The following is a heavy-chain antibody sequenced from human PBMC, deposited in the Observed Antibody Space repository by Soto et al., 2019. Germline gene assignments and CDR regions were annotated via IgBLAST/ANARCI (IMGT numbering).Heavy chain of an antibody. CDR3: AREDGYSSSYPYYYYGMDV. J-gene: IGHJ6*02. D-gene: IGHD6-13*01. CDR2: IIPIFGTA. Sequence: QVQLVQSGAEAKKPGSSVKVSCKASGGTFSSYAISWVRQAPGQGLEWMGGIIPIFGTANYAQKFQGRVTITADESTSTAYMELSSLRSEDTAVYYCAREDGYSSSYPYYYYGMDVWGQGTTVTVSS. V-gene: IGHV1-69*01. CDR1: GGTFSSYA.